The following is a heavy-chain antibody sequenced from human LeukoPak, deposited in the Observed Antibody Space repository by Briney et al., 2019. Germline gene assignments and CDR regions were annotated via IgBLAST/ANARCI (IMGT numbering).Heavy chain of an antibody. D-gene: IGHD1-26*01. CDR1: GGSFSGYY. Sequence: SETLSLTCAVYGGSFSGYYWSWIRQPPGKGLEWIGEINHSGSTNYNPSLKSRVTISVDTSKKQFSLKLNSVTAADTAVYYCATGARSSGTYQLYYYYMDVWGKGTTVTVSS. CDR3: ATGARSSGTYQLYYYYMDV. V-gene: IGHV4-34*01. J-gene: IGHJ6*03. CDR2: INHSGST.